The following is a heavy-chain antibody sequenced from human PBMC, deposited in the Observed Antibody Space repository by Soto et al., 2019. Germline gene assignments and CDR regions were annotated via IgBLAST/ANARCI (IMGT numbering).Heavy chain of an antibody. CDR2: IRSKANSYAT. D-gene: IGHD3-9*01. Sequence: GGSLRLSCAASGVTFSGSAMHWVRQASGKGLEGVGRIRSKANSYATAYAASVKGTFTISRDDSKNTAYLQMNSLKTEDTAVYYCTRHVNQRYYDILTGSPPEGMDLWGQGTTVTVSS. V-gene: IGHV3-73*01. CDR1: GVTFSGSA. CDR3: TRHVNQRYYDILTGSPPEGMDL. J-gene: IGHJ6*02.